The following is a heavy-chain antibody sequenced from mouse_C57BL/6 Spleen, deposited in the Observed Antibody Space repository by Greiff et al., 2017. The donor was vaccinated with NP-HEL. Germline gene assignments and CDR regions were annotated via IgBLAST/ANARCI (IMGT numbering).Heavy chain of an antibody. V-gene: IGHV1-50*01. D-gene: IGHD4-1*01. J-gene: IGHJ4*01. CDR1: GYTFTSYW. CDR3: ARKELGRAMDY. CDR2: IDPSDSYT. Sequence: QVQLKQPGAELVKPGASVKLSCKASGYTFTSYWMQWVNQRPGQGLEWIGEIDPSDSYTIYNHKFKGKATLTVDTSSSTAYMQRSSLTSEDAAVYYCARKELGRAMDYWGQGTSVTVSS.